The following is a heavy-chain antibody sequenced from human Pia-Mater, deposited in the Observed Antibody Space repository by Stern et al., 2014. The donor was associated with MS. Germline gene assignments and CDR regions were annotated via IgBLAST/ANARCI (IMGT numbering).Heavy chain of an antibody. D-gene: IGHD3-3*01. J-gene: IGHJ6*02. CDR2: INHNTGGK. CDR1: GYIFTGYY. CDR3: ARDQRGITIFGVVTDYYYLGMDV. Sequence: VQLVESGAEVKKPGDSVKVSCKTSGYIFTGYYIHWVRQAPGQGLAWMARINHNTGGKKYAQKLQGRVTMSRDTSISTAYVELSSLTSDDTAVYYCARDQRGITIFGVVTDYYYLGMDVWGQGTTVTVSS. V-gene: IGHV1-2*06.